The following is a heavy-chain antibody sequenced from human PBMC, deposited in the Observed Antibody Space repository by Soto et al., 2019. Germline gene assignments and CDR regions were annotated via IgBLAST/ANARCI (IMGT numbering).Heavy chain of an antibody. Sequence: EVQLAESGGGLVQPGGSLRLSCTASEFTFSNYWMSWVRHAPAKGLEWVANIKEDGSEKNYVESVKGRFTISRDNSKNSQYLQMNGLRAEDTAIYFCVIEWNGATYTWGDYWGQGTPVTVSS. CDR3: VIEWNGATYTWGDY. V-gene: IGHV3-7*05. CDR1: EFTFSNYW. D-gene: IGHD3-16*01. J-gene: IGHJ4*02. CDR2: IKEDGSEK.